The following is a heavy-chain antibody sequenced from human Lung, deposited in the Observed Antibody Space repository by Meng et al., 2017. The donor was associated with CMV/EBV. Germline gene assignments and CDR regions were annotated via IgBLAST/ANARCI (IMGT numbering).Heavy chain of an antibody. V-gene: IGHV4-4*02. CDR2: IYHSGST. CDR1: GGSISRSNW. D-gene: IGHD2-21*02. Sequence: QGPRQESGPGLVKPSGTLSLTCAVSGGSISRSNWWSWVRQPPGKGLEWIGEIYHSGSTNYNPSLKSRVTISVDKSKNQFSLKLSSVTAADTAVYYCARVVTALWGYYFDYWGQGTLVTVSS. J-gene: IGHJ4*02. CDR3: ARVVTALWGYYFDY.